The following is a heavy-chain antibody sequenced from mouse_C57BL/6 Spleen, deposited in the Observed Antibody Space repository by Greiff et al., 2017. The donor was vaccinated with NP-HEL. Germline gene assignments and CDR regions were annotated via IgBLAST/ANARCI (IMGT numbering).Heavy chain of an antibody. V-gene: IGHV1-50*01. Sequence: QVQLQQSGAELVKPGASVKLSCKASGYTFTSYWMQWVKQRPGQGLEWIGEIDPSDSYTNYNKKFKGKATLTVDTSSSTAYMQLSSLTSEDSAVYYCARKDYYLLGLAYWGQGTLVTVSA. CDR2: IDPSDSYT. J-gene: IGHJ3*01. CDR1: GYTFTSYW. D-gene: IGHD5-5*01. CDR3: ARKDYYLLGLAY.